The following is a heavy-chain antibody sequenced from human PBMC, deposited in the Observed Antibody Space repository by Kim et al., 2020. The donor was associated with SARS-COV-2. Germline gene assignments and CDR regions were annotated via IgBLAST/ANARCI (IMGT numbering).Heavy chain of an antibody. CDR1: GFTFSSYT. CDR3: ASAPGDSSSWYLDYFDY. CDR2: ISYDGSNK. Sequence: GGSLRLSCAASGFTFSSYTMHWVRQAPGKGLEWVAVISYDGSNKYYADSVKGRFTISRDNSKNTLYLQMNSLRAEDTAVYYCASAPGDSSSWYLDYFDYWGQGTLVTVSS. J-gene: IGHJ4*02. D-gene: IGHD6-13*01. V-gene: IGHV3-30-3*01.